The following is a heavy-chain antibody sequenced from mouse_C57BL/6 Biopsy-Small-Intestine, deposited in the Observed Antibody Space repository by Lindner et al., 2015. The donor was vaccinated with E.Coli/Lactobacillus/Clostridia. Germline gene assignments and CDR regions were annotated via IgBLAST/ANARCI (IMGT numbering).Heavy chain of an antibody. Sequence: VKVSCKASGYTFTKYPIHWVRQAPGRGLQWMGWIKTDIGDPKYAQDFTGRFVFSLDTSDNTAYLQINNLKAEDTAVYFCARPYDYVWGTSHYTFDFWGQGTLVTVSS. CDR1: GYTFTKYP. D-gene: IGHD1-2*01. CDR3: ARPYDYVWGTSHYTFDF. CDR2: IKTDIGDP. V-gene: IGHV9-2-1*01. J-gene: IGHJ1*01.